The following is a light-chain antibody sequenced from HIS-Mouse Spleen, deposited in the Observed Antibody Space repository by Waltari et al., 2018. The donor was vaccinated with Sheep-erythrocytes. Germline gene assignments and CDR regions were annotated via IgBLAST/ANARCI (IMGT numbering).Light chain of an antibody. CDR2: QDS. V-gene: IGLV3-1*01. CDR3: QQANSFPLS. Sequence: VLTQPPSVSVSPGQTASITCSGDKLGDKYACWYQQKPGQSPVLVIYQDSKRPSGIPERFSGSNSGNTATLTISSLQPEDFATYYCQQANSFPLSFGGGTK. CDR1: KLGDKY. J-gene: IGLJ2*01.